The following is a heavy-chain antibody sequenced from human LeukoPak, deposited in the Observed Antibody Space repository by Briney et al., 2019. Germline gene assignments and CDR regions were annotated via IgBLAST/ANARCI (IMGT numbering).Heavy chain of an antibody. J-gene: IGHJ4*02. V-gene: IGHV4-4*07. CDR3: ARDVSSSGYYLFDY. CDR1: GGSISSYY. D-gene: IGHD3-22*01. Sequence: SETLSLTCTASGGSISSYYWSWIRQPAGKGLEWIGRIYTSGSTNYNPSLKSRVTMSVDTSKNQFSLKLSSVTAADTAVYYCARDVSSSGYYLFDYWGQGTLVTVSS. CDR2: IYTSGST.